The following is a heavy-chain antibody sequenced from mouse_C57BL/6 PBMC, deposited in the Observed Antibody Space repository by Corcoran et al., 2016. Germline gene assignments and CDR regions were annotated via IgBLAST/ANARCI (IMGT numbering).Heavy chain of an antibody. CDR3: ARTPPGTGFAY. CDR1: GYTFTDYY. V-gene: IGHV1-26*01. CDR2: INPNNGGT. J-gene: IGHJ3*01. Sequence: EVQLQQSGPELVKPGASVKISCKASGYTFTDYYMNWVKQSHGKSLEWIGDINPNNGGTSYNQKFKGKATLTVDKSSSTAYMELRSLTSEDSAVYYCARTPPGTGFAYWGQGTLVTVSA. D-gene: IGHD4-1*01.